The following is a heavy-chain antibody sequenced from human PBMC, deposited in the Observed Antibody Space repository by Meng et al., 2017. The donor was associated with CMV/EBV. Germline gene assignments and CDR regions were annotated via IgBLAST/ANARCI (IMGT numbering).Heavy chain of an antibody. V-gene: IGHV4-38-2*02. D-gene: IGHD3-22*01. CDR1: GYSISSGYY. Sequence: SETLSLTCTVSGYSISSGYYWGWSRQPPGKGLEWIGSIYHSGSTYYNPSLKSRVTISVDTSKNQFSLKMSSVTAADTAVYYCARVRRITMIVDWGKGTLVTVSS. J-gene: IGHJ4*02. CDR2: IYHSGST. CDR3: ARVRRITMIVD.